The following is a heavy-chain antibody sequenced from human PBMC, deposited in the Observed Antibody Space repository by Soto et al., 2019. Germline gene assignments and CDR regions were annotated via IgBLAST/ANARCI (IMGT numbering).Heavy chain of an antibody. CDR2: ISSSGSFI. V-gene: IGHV3-21*01. J-gene: IGHJ4*02. Sequence: EVQLEESGGGLVKPGGSLRLSCAASGFNFRTYGMNWVRRAPGGGLEWVASISSSGSFIFYADSVKGRFTISRDNAEKSLYLQINSLRAEDTALYYCAREPEGIAAALDYWGQGTLVTVSS. CDR1: GFNFRTYG. CDR3: AREPEGIAAALDY. D-gene: IGHD6-13*01.